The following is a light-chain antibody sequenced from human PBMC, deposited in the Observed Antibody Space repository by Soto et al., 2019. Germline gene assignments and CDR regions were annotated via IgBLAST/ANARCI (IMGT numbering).Light chain of an antibody. CDR1: SSNIGSNT. CDR3: AAWDDSLNGPYVV. J-gene: IGLJ2*01. Sequence: QSVLTQPPSSSGTTGQRVTISCSGSSSNIGSNTVNWYQQLPGTAPKLLIYSNNQLPSGVPDRFSGSKSGTSASLAISGLQSEDEADYYCAAWDDSLNGPYVVFGGGTKVTVL. CDR2: SNN. V-gene: IGLV1-44*01.